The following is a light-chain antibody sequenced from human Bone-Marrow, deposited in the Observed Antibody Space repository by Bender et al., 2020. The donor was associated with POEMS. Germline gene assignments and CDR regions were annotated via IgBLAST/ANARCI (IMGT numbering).Light chain of an antibody. CDR3: SSYTSSSTYV. V-gene: IGLV2-23*01. Sequence: QSALTQPASVSGSPGQSITISCTGTSSDVGRYNVVSWYQHLPGKVPKLMMYGGSKRPSGVSDRFSGSQSGNTASLTISGLHPDDEADYYCSSYTSSSTYVFGTGTKVTVL. CDR1: SSDVGRYNV. J-gene: IGLJ1*01. CDR2: GGS.